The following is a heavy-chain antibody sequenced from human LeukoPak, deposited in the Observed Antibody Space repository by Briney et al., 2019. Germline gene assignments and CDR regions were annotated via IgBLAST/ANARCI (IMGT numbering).Heavy chain of an antibody. Sequence: PSETLSLTCAVYGGSFSGYYWSWIRQPPGKGLEWIGEINHSGSTNYNPSLKSRVTISVDTSKNQFSLKLSSVTAADTAVYYCARLPRIAAAGKYVMGYWGQGALVTVSS. CDR3: ARLPRIAAAGKYVMGY. CDR1: GGSFSGYY. V-gene: IGHV4-34*01. D-gene: IGHD6-13*01. J-gene: IGHJ4*02. CDR2: INHSGST.